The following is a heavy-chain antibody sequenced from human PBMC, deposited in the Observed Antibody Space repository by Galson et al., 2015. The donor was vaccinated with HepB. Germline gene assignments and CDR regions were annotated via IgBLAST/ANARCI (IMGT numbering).Heavy chain of an antibody. V-gene: IGHV1-46*03. D-gene: IGHD3-22*01. J-gene: IGHJ3*02. CDR3: ARFTYYYDSSGYYHPQAFDI. CDR1: GYTFTSYY. CDR2: INPSGGST. Sequence: SVKVSCKASGYTFTSYYMHWVRQAPGQGLEWMGIINPSGGSTSYAQKFQGRVTMTRDTSTSTVYMELSSLRSEDTAVYYCARFTYYYDSSGYYHPQAFDIWGQGTMVTVSS.